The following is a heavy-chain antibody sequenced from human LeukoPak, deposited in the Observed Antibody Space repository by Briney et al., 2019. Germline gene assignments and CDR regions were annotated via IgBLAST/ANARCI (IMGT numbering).Heavy chain of an antibody. V-gene: IGHV3-9*01. J-gene: IGHJ4*02. Sequence: GRSLRLSCAASGFTFDDYAMHWVRQPPGKGLEWLSIISWNSGYIVYADSVKGRFTFSRDNAENSVYLQMNSLSPEDTAFYFCAKVRGTYSSGFFFDYWGQGTLVTVSS. CDR3: AKVRGTYSSGFFFDY. D-gene: IGHD6-19*01. CDR1: GFTFDDYA. CDR2: ISWNSGYI.